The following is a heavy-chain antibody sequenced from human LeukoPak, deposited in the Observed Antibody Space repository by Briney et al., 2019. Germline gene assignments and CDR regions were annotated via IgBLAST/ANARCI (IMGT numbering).Heavy chain of an antibody. V-gene: IGHV3-21*01. CDR1: GFTFSSYS. J-gene: IGHJ4*02. Sequence: GGSLRLSCAASGFTFSSYSMNWVRQAPGKGLEWVSSISSSSSYIYYADSVKGGFTISRDNAKNSLYLQMNSLRAEDTAVYYCARDLLGRITIFGVVINPEHPLDYWGQGTLVTVSS. D-gene: IGHD3-3*01. CDR3: ARDLLGRITIFGVVINPEHPLDY. CDR2: ISSSSSYI.